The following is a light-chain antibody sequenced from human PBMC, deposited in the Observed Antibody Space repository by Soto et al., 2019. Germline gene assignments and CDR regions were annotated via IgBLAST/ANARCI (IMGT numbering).Light chain of an antibody. CDR2: SAS. CDR1: QDIDKY. V-gene: IGKV1-39*01. J-gene: IGKJ1*01. Sequence: DIQMTQSPSSLSASSGDIVTLTCRASQDIDKYLNWYQQKPGQAPKFLIQSASTLQSGVPSRFSGSGSGTEFTLIIAGLQPEDFATYHCQQSYTIPGTFGQGTKVE. CDR3: QQSYTIPGT.